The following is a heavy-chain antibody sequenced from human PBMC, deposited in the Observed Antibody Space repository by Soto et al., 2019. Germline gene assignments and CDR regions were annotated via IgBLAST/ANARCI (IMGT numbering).Heavy chain of an antibody. CDR1: SASISSEQW. Sequence: QMQLQESGPGLVKSSETLSLTCAASSASISSEQWWRWVRQPPGKGLEWIGDIHHSGTTNNNPPLKSRVTVSVDKSKNQFSLTLGFVNAADKAVDCCARSFGWYAIDHWGQGTLVTVSS. D-gene: IGHD6-19*01. CDR2: IHHSGTT. V-gene: IGHV4-4*01. J-gene: IGHJ4*02. CDR3: ARSFGWYAIDH.